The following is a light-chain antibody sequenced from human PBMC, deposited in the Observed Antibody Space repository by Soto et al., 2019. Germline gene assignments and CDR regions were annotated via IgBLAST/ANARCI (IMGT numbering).Light chain of an antibody. CDR2: WAS. V-gene: IGKV4-1*01. CDR3: QQYHLTPLT. J-gene: IGKJ4*01. Sequence: DIWMTQSQDSLAVSLGERATINCRSSQSVLYSSNNQNYLAWYQQKPGQPPKLLLYWASTRESGVPDRFSGSGSETDFTLTISSLQAEDVAVYYCQQYHLTPLTFGGGTKVDIK. CDR1: QSVLYSSNNQNY.